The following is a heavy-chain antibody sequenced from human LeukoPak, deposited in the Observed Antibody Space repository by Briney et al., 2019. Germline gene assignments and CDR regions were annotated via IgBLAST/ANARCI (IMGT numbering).Heavy chain of an antibody. CDR1: GFTFSDYY. CDR3: ARSIPAGNRR. D-gene: IGHD2-2*01. Sequence: GGSLRLSCAASGFTFSDYYMSWIRQAPGKGLGWVSYISNSGSTIDYADSVKGRFTISRDNAKNSLYLQMNSLRAEDTAVYYCARSIPAGNRRWGQGTLVTVSS. CDR2: ISNSGSTI. J-gene: IGHJ4*02. V-gene: IGHV3-11*01.